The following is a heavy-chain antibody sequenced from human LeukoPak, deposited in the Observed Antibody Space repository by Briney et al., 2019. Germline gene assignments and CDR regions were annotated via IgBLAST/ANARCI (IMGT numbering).Heavy chain of an antibody. Sequence: PGGSLRLSCVASGFAFSSSLMSWVRQGPGKGLEWVASINQDEIHYVDAVRGRFTISRDNAKNSLYLQMNSLRAEDTAVYYCAREPTYSSSWYTNCDYWGQGTLVTVSS. CDR2: INQDEI. CDR3: AREPTYSSSWYTNCDY. V-gene: IGHV3-7*01. CDR1: GFAFSSSL. D-gene: IGHD6-13*01. J-gene: IGHJ4*02.